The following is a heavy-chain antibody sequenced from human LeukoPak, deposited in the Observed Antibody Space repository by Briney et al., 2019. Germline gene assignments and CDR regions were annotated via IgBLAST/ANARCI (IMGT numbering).Heavy chain of an antibody. J-gene: IGHJ5*02. CDR1: GYTFTGYY. V-gene: IGHV1-2*02. Sequence: AASVKVSCKASGYTFTGYYMHWVRQAPGQGLEWMGWINPNSGGTNYAQKFQGRVTMTRDTSISTAYMELSRLRSDDTAVYYCARAFRGFLGTNWFDPWGQGTLVTVSS. CDR2: INPNSGGT. D-gene: IGHD3-3*01. CDR3: ARAFRGFLGTNWFDP.